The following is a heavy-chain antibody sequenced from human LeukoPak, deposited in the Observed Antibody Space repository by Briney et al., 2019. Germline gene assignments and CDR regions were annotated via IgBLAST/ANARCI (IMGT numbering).Heavy chain of an antibody. V-gene: IGHV4-61*02. Sequence: PSETLSLTCTVSGGSISSGSYYWSWIRQPAGKGLEWIGRIYTSGSTNYNPSLKSRVTISVDTSKNQFSLKLSSVTAADTAVYYCARYSVWGYYDSSGYYYLDYWGQGTLVTVSS. CDR1: GGSISSGSYY. CDR3: ARYSVWGYYDSSGYYYLDY. J-gene: IGHJ4*02. CDR2: IYTSGST. D-gene: IGHD3-22*01.